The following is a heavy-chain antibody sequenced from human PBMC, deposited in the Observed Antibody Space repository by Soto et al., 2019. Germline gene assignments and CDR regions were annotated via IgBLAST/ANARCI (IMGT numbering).Heavy chain of an antibody. CDR1: GFTFSSYW. Sequence: EVQLVESGGGLVQPGGSLRHSCAASGFTFSSYWMSWVRQAPGKGLEWVANIKQDGSEKYYVDSVKGRFTISRDNAKNSLYLQMNSLRAEDTAVYYCARRSVAYYYYMDVWGKGTTVTVSS. J-gene: IGHJ6*03. D-gene: IGHD1-26*01. CDR3: ARRSVAYYYYMDV. V-gene: IGHV3-7*01. CDR2: IKQDGSEK.